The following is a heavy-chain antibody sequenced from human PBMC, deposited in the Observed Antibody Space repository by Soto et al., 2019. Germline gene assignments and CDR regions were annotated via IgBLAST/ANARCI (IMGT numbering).Heavy chain of an antibody. J-gene: IGHJ4*02. CDR2: IWYDGSNK. Sequence: QVQLVESGGGVVQPGRSLRLSCAASGFTFSSYGMHWVRQAPGKGLEWVAVIWYDGSNKYYADSVKGRFTISRDNSKNPLYLQMNSLRAEDTAVYSCARDLNRGSGWYLGSYYFDYWGQGTLVTVSS. CDR1: GFTFSSYG. D-gene: IGHD6-19*01. CDR3: ARDLNRGSGWYLGSYYFDY. V-gene: IGHV3-33*01.